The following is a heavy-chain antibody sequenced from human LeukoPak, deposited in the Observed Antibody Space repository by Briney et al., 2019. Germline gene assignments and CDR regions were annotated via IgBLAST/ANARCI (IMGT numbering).Heavy chain of an antibody. CDR2: INHSGST. CDR1: GGSFSGYY. CDR3: ARAIGVVIISYFDY. J-gene: IGHJ4*02. Sequence: PETLSLTCAVYGGSFSGYYWSWIRQPPGKGLEWIGEINHSGSTNYNPSLKSRVTISVDTSKNQFSLKLSSVTAADTAVYYCARAIGVVIISYFDYWGQGTPVTVSA. D-gene: IGHD3-3*01. V-gene: IGHV4-34*01.